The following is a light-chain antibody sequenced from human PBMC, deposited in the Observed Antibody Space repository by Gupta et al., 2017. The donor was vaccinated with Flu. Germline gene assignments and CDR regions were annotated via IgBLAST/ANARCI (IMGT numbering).Light chain of an antibody. Sequence: SNIGSKVVSSSQHLPGTAPRLLIYNDNQRPSGVPDRFSGSKSGTSASLAIGGLQSEDEADYYCAAWDDSLTDLSADGSLTGLWVFGGGTKLSVL. CDR2: NDN. CDR3: AAWDDSLTDLSADGSLTGLWV. CDR1: SNIGSKV. V-gene: IGLV1-44*01. J-gene: IGLJ3*02.